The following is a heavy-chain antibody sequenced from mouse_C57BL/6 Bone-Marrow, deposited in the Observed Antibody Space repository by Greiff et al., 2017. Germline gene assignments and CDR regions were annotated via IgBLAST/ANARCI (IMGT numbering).Heavy chain of an antibody. J-gene: IGHJ3*01. D-gene: IGHD1-1*01. CDR2: IYPRSGNT. CDR3: ARDCYYVAY. V-gene: IGHV1-81*01. CDR1: GYTFTSYG. Sequence: VPVVESGAELARPGASVKLSCKASGYTFTSYGISWVKQRPGQGLEWIGVIYPRSGNTYYNEKFKGKATLTADHSSSTASMDLRSMTSEASAVYYCARDCYYVAYWGQGTLVTVSA.